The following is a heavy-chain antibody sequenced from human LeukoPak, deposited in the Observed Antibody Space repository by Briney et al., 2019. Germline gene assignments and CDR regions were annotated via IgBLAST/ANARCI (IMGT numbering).Heavy chain of an antibody. Sequence: PSETLSLTCTVSGGSISSSSYYWGWIRQPPGKGLEWIGSIYYSGSTYYNPSLKSRVTISVDTSKNQFSLKLSSVTAADTAVYYCASTSPDIVVVVAADATRPDDAFDIWGQGTMVTVSS. D-gene: IGHD2-15*01. J-gene: IGHJ3*02. CDR1: GGSISSSSYY. CDR3: ASTSPDIVVVVAADATRPDDAFDI. V-gene: IGHV4-39*07. CDR2: IYYSGST.